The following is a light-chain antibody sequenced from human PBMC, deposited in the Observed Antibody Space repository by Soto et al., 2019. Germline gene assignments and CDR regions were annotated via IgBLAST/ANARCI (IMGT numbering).Light chain of an antibody. V-gene: IGKV1-27*01. CDR3: QNYDSAPWT. CDR2: AAS. Sequence: DIQMTQSPSSLSASVGDRVTITCRASRDITDYLAWYQQKPGQVPKLLISAASTLQSGVPSRFTASGPGTDFTLTVTVLQPEDFATYYCQNYDSAPWTFGQGTKVDIK. CDR1: RDITDY. J-gene: IGKJ1*01.